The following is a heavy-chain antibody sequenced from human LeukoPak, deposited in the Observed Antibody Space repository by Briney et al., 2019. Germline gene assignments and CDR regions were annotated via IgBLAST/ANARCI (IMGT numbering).Heavy chain of an antibody. CDR2: IKQGGSEK. D-gene: IGHD6-13*01. CDR1: GFTFSSYW. V-gene: IGHV3-7*01. Sequence: GGSLRLSCAASGFTFSSYWMSWVRQAPGKGLEWVANIKQGGSEKYYVDSVKGRFTISRDNAKNSLYLQMNSLRAEDTAVYYCASLPGYSSSWPNPFDYWGQGTLVTVSS. CDR3: ASLPGYSSSWPNPFDY. J-gene: IGHJ4*02.